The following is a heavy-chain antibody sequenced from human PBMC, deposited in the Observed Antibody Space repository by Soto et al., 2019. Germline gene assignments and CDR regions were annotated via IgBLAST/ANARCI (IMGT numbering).Heavy chain of an antibody. V-gene: IGHV4-30-2*01. CDR2: IYHSGST. J-gene: IGHJ4*02. D-gene: IGHD4-17*01. CDR1: GGSISSGGYS. Sequence: SETLSLTCAVSGGSISSGGYSWSWIRQPPGKGLEWIGYIYHSGSTYYNPSLKSRVTISVDRSKNQFSLKLSSVTAADTAVYYCARSQNTVTSSDYWGQGTLVTVSS. CDR3: ARSQNTVTSSDY.